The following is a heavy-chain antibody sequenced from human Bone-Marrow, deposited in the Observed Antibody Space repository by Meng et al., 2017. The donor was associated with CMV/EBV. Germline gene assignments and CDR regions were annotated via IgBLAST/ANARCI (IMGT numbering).Heavy chain of an antibody. V-gene: IGHV3-21*01. J-gene: IGHJ4*02. CDR1: GFTFSSYS. CDR2: ISSSSSYI. CDR3: ARDFSYFDY. D-gene: IGHD2/OR15-2a*01. Sequence: GESLKISCAASGFTFSSYSMNWVRQAPGKGLEWVSSISSSSSYIYYADSVKGRFTISRDNAKNSLYLQMNSLRAEDTAVYYCARDFSYFDYWGQGTLVTVSS.